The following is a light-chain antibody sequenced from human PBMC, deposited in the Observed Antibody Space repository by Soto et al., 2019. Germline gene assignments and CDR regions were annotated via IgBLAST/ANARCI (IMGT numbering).Light chain of an antibody. CDR2: DVS. CDR1: SSDVGDNY. V-gene: IGLV2-14*01. J-gene: IGLJ2*01. CDR3: SSYTSTNTPLV. Sequence: QSALTQPASVSGSPGQWITISCTGTSSDVGDNYVSWYQQHPGKAPKLMIYDVSNRPSGVSDRFSGSKSGNTASLTISGLQAEDEADYYCSSYTSTNTPLVFGGGTKLTVL.